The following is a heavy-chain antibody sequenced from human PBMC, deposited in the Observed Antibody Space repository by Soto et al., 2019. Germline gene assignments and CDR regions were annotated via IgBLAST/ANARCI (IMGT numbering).Heavy chain of an antibody. J-gene: IGHJ6*03. V-gene: IGHV4-34*01. D-gene: IGHD2-21*01. CDR2: INHLGSI. Sequence: SSEDRSLPCVVSGGSVSDYFWSWIRQPPGKALEWIGEINHLGSINYNPSLKSRVTMSVDTSKNQFSLTLNSVTAADTATYYCARGGISHWAYFYYMDVWDRGTTVTVS. CDR1: GGSVSDYF. CDR3: ARGGISHWAYFYYMDV.